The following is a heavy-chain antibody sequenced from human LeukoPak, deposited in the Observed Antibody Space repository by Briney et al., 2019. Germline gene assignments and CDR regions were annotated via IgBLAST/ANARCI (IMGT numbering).Heavy chain of an antibody. Sequence: ASVKVSCKASGGTFSSYAISWVRQAPGQGLEWMGRIIPILGIANYAQKFQGRVTITADKSTSTAYMELSSLRSEGTAVYYCAREYYYDSSGYYYVYYFDYWGQGTLVTVSS. D-gene: IGHD3-22*01. CDR1: GGTFSSYA. J-gene: IGHJ4*02. CDR3: AREYYYDSSGYYYVYYFDY. CDR2: IIPILGIA. V-gene: IGHV1-69*04.